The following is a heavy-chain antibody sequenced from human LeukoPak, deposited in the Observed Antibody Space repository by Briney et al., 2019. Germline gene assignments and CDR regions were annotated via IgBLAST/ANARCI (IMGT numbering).Heavy chain of an antibody. V-gene: IGHV4-30-2*01. Sequence: PSQTLSLTCAVSGGSISSGGYSWSWIRQPPGKGLEWIGYVYHSGSTYYNPSLKSRVTISVDKSKNQFSLKLSSVTAADTAVYYCARDDNLYSSGWGQGTLVTVSS. CDR2: VYHSGST. CDR3: ARDDNLYSSG. CDR1: GGSISSGGYS. D-gene: IGHD6-19*01. J-gene: IGHJ4*02.